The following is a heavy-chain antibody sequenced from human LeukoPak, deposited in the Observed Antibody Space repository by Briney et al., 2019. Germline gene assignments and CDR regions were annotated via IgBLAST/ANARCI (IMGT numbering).Heavy chain of an antibody. Sequence: PEASVKVSCKASGYTFSGYYMHWVRQAPGQGLEWVGRFDPNSGGASYAQKFQGRVSMTRDTSSSTDYMELNRLRSDDTAVYYCAGGGGSCGDSWGPGTLVTVSS. V-gene: IGHV1-2*06. J-gene: IGHJ3*02. CDR3: AGGGGSCGDS. CDR2: FDPNSGGA. D-gene: IGHD2-15*01. CDR1: GYTFSGYY.